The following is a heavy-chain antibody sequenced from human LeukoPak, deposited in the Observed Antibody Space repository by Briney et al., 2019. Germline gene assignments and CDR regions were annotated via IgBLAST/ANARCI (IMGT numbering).Heavy chain of an antibody. CDR3: ARDRSSIFGVAIGYYFDY. CDR2: ISYDGSNK. J-gene: IGHJ4*02. CDR1: GFTFSSYA. D-gene: IGHD3-3*01. V-gene: IGHV3-30-3*01. Sequence: GGSLRLSCAASGFTFSSYAMHWVRQAPGKGLEWVAVISYDGSNKYYADSVKGRLTISRDNSKNTLYLQMNSLRAEDTAVYYCARDRSSIFGVAIGYYFDYWGQGTLVTVSS.